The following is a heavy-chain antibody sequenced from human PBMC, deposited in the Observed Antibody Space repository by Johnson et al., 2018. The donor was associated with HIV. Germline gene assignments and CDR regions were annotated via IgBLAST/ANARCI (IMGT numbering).Heavy chain of an antibody. D-gene: IGHD3-10*01. V-gene: IGHV3-30*04. CDR2: ISYDGSNK. Sequence: QVQLVESGGGVVQPGRSLRFSCAASGFNFSSYAMHWVRQAPGKGLERVAVISYDGSNKSYADSVRGRFTISRDNSKNTLSLQMNTLRAEDTAVYYCAKEMYYFNSGNHFDAFHVWGQGTLVTVSS. CDR3: AKEMYYFNSGNHFDAFHV. CDR1: GFNFSSYA. J-gene: IGHJ3*01.